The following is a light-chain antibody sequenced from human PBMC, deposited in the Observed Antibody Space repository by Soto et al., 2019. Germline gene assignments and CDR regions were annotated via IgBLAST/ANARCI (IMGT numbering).Light chain of an antibody. J-gene: IGLJ3*02. V-gene: IGLV2-23*02. CDR2: EVS. CDR1: SNNVGSYNF. Sequence: QSVLTQPASVSGSRGQSITISCTGTSNNVGSYNFVSWYRQYPGKAPELIIYEVSQRPSTFFNRFSGSKSGNTASLTISGLQSDDEADYYCRSYAGNNALVFGGGTKLTVL. CDR3: RSYAGNNALV.